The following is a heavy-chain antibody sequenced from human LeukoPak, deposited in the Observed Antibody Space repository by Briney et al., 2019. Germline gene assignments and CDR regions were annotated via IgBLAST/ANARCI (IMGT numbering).Heavy chain of an antibody. CDR1: GFTFSDYW. V-gene: IGHV3-7*01. Sequence: GGSLRLSCAASGFTFSDYWMSWVRQAPGKGLEWVANIKQDGSEKHYVDSLRGRFTISRDNAKNSLDLQMNSLRAEDTAVYFCARDLYYFDSSGYYASDLWGQGTLVTVAS. CDR2: IKQDGSEK. J-gene: IGHJ5*02. D-gene: IGHD3-22*01. CDR3: ARDLYYFDSSGYYASDL.